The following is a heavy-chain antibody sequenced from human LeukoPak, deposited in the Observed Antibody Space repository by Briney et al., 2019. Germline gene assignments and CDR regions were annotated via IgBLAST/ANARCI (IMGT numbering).Heavy chain of an antibody. CDR1: GFTLRSYA. J-gene: IGHJ4*02. D-gene: IGHD6-19*01. CDR3: AKDDHGGRGWRDYFDY. V-gene: IGHV3-23*01. CDR2: NSGSTGST. Sequence: GGSLRLSCAPSGFTLRSYAMRGVPEAPGKGRGWVSANSGSTGSTYYAGSVKGRFAISRGNSKRTLYLQMNSLRAEDTAVYYCAKDDHGGRGWRDYFDYWGQGTLVTVSS.